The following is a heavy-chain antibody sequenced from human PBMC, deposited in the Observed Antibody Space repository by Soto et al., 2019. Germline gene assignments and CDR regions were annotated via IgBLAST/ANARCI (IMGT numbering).Heavy chain of an antibody. V-gene: IGHV3-7*01. Sequence: GGSLRLSCEAPGFNFNIHALHWVRKTQGEGLQWVAAIKPDGSETFYVDSVKGRFTISRDNARNSRFRQMQVLRAEDTAVHYFTRRPSGMSYREVLDVWGQGTLVTGSA. CDR3: TRRPSGMSYREVLDV. CDR1: GFNFNIHA. CDR2: IKPDGSET. J-gene: IGHJ4*02. D-gene: IGHD3-16*01.